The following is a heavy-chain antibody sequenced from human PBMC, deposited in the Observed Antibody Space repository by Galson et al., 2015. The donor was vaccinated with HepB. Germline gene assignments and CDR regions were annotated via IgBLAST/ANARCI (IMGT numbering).Heavy chain of an antibody. CDR1: GGSISSYY. CDR2: IYYSGST. D-gene: IGHD3-10*01. Sequence: ETLSLTCTVSGGSISSYYWSWIRQPPGKGLEWIGYIYYSGSTNYNPSLKSRVTISVDTSKNQFSLKLSSVTAADTAVYYCARHYYGSGSYYDAFDIWGQGTMVTVSS. J-gene: IGHJ3*02. V-gene: IGHV4-59*08. CDR3: ARHYYGSGSYYDAFDI.